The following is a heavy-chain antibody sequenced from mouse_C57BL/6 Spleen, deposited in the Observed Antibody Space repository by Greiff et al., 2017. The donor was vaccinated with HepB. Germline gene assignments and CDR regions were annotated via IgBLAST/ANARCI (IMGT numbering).Heavy chain of an antibody. CDR2: INYDGSST. V-gene: IGHV5-16*01. D-gene: IGHD2-1*01. Sequence: EVNVVESEGGLVQPGSSMKLSCTASGFTFSDYYMAWVRQVPEKGLEWVANINYDGSSTYYLASLKSRFIISRDNAKNILYLQMSSLKSEDTATYYCARERRGNYEWYFDVWGTGTTVTVSS. CDR1: GFTFSDYY. J-gene: IGHJ1*03. CDR3: ARERRGNYEWYFDV.